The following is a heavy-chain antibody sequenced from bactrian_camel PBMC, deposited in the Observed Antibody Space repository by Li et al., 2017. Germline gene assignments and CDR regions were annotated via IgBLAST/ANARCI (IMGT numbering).Heavy chain of an antibody. CDR2: ITSGGDSA. CDR1: GYPFSAYT. V-gene: IGHV3S31*01. CDR3: AADNVGWGGYCFPKREDFGN. D-gene: IGHD5*01. Sequence: DVQLVESGGGLVQPGGSLRLSCAASGYPFSAYTMYWVRQVSGKGLEWVSAITSGGDSAYYTDSVKGRFTISRDNAKNTVYLQMNNLEPEDTAMYYCAADNVGWGGYCFPKREDFGNWGQGTRVTVS. J-gene: IGHJ6*01.